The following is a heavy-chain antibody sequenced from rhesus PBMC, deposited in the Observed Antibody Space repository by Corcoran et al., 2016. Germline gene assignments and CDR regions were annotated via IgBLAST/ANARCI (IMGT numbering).Heavy chain of an antibody. CDR2: SITLFGLT. V-gene: IGHV1-198*02. J-gene: IGHJ3*01. D-gene: IGHD3-3*01. Sequence: QVQLVQSGAEVKKLGASVKVSCKASGFTFGSYATHWVRQAPGQGLEWMGVSITLFGLTNNAEKFQGWVTITADTSTRTAYMELSSLRSEDTAVYYCARGLVKSAFDFWGQGLRVTVSS. CDR3: ARGLVKSAFDF. CDR1: GFTFGSYA.